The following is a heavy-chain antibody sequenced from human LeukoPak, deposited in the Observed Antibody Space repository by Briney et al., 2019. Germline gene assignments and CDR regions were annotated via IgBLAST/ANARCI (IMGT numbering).Heavy chain of an antibody. CDR2: IYYSGST. V-gene: IGHV4-59*01. J-gene: IGHJ4*02. CDR1: GGSISSYY. D-gene: IGHD5-12*01. Sequence: SETLSLTCTVSGGSISSYYWSWIRQPPGKGLEWIGYIYYSGSTNYNPSLKSRVTISVDTSKNQFSLKLSSVTAADTAVYYCAREKYSGYDRAHYFDYWGQGTLVTVSS. CDR3: AREKYSGYDRAHYFDY.